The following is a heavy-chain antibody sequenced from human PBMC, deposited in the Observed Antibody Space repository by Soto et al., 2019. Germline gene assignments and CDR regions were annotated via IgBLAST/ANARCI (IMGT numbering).Heavy chain of an antibody. CDR1: GFTFSSST. J-gene: IGHJ4*02. CDR2: IVVGSGNT. D-gene: IGHD2-8*01. CDR3: AAFPGSAHDIALAG. Sequence: QMQLVQSGPEVKKPGTSVTVSCKASGFTFSSSTVQWVGQARGQRLAWIGWIVVGSGNTNYAQKSQERVTITRDMSTSTAYMELSSLRSEDTAVYYFAAFPGSAHDIALAGWGQGTLVTVSS. V-gene: IGHV1-58*01.